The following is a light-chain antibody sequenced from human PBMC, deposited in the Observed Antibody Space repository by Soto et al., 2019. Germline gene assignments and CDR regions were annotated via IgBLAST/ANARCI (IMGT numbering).Light chain of an antibody. V-gene: IGLV2-18*02. CDR2: EVT. J-gene: IGLJ1*01. CDR1: SSDVGSHNG. CDR3: SSYTTSSTFV. Sequence: QSVLTQPPSVSGSPGQSVTISCTGTSSDVGSHNGVSWYQQPPGTAPKLMIYEVTNRPSGVPDRFSGSKSGNTASLTISGLQAGDEADYYCSSYTTSSTFVFGTGTKVTVL.